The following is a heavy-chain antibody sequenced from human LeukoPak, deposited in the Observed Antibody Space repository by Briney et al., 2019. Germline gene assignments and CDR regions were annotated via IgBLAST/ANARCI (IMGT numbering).Heavy chain of an antibody. Sequence: PSETLSLTCTVSGYSISSGYYWGWIRQPPGKGLEWIGSIYHSGRTYYNPSLKSRVTISVDTSKNQFSLKLSSVTAADTAVYYCARSLGLDSSGWMNWFDPWGQGTLVTVSS. V-gene: IGHV4-38-2*02. CDR2: IYHSGRT. CDR3: ARSLGLDSSGWMNWFDP. CDR1: GYSISSGYY. D-gene: IGHD6-19*01. J-gene: IGHJ5*02.